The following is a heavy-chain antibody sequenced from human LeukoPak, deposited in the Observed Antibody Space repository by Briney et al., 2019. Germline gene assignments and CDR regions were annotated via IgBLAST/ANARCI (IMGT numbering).Heavy chain of an antibody. CDR3: ARVSVAGTGPDS. Sequence: SETLSLTCTVSGDSVSSGNYYWSWIRQPPGKGLEWIGFMFNSGHTDSTPSLKSRVTISVDTSKNQFSLNLNSVTAADTAVYYCARVSVAGTGPDSWGQGTLVTVSS. CDR1: GDSVSSGNYY. D-gene: IGHD6-13*01. V-gene: IGHV4-61*01. CDR2: MFNSGHT. J-gene: IGHJ4*02.